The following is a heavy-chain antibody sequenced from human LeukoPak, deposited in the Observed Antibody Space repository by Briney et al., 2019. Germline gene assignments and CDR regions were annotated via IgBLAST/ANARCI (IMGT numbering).Heavy chain of an antibody. D-gene: IGHD3-10*01. J-gene: IGHJ5*02. CDR1: LGSISRYY. CDR3: AGDGSQTMVRGVDRVWLDP. V-gene: IGHV4-59*01. Sequence: SETLSHTCTVPLGSISRYYWSWIRPPPGKGREWIGHIYYSGSTNNNPSLKSRVTISVDTPKNQFSLNLSSVTAADTDVYYCAGDGSQTMVRGVDRVWLDPWDQGTLVTVSS. CDR2: IYYSGST.